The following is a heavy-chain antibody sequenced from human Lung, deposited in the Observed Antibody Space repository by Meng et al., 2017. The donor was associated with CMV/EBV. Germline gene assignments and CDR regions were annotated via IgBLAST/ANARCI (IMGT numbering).Heavy chain of an antibody. CDR1: GYTFIDYY. D-gene: IGHD1/OR15-1a*01. V-gene: IGHV1-2*02. Sequence: SVXVSXXASGYTFIDYYIHWVRKAPGQGLEWMGWINPDNGGSSFAQKFEGRVTMTGDSLTSTAYMVLSRLRSDDTAVYYCARDGTLPGPNYYYYNGLDVWGQGTTVTVSS. J-gene: IGHJ6*02. CDR3: ARDGTLPGPNYYYYNGLDV. CDR2: INPDNGGS.